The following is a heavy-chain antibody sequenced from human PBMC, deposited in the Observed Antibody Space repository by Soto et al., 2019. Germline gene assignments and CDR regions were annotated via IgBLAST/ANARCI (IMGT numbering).Heavy chain of an antibody. Sequence: PSETLSLTCTVSGGSISSSSYYWGWIRQPPGKGLEWIGSIYYSGSTYYNPSLKSRVTISVDTSKNQFSLKLSSVTAADTAVYYFARRVAARPRSQDAFDIWGQGTMVTVS. J-gene: IGHJ3*02. CDR1: GGSISSSSYY. CDR2: IYYSGST. V-gene: IGHV4-39*01. D-gene: IGHD2-15*01. CDR3: ARRVAARPRSQDAFDI.